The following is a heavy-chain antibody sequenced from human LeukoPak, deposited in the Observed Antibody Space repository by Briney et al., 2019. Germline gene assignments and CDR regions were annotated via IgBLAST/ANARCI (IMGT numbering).Heavy chain of an antibody. CDR1: GGSISSGSYY. D-gene: IGHD3-16*02. CDR2: INHSGST. V-gene: IGHV4-39*01. J-gene: IGHJ4*02. Sequence: SETLSLTCAVSGGSISSGSYYWSWIRQPPGKGLEWIGEINHSGSTNYNQSLKSRVTISVDTSKNQFSLKPSSVTAADTAVYYCARHPRVGITFGGVIVIERGIDYWGQGTLVTVSS. CDR3: ARHPRVGITFGGVIVIERGIDY.